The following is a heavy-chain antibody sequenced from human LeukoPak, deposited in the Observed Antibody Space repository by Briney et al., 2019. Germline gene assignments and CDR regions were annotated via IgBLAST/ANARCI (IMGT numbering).Heavy chain of an antibody. D-gene: IGHD5-18*01. Sequence: GGSLRLSCAASGFTFDDYAMHWVRQAPGKGLEWVSGISWNSGSIGYADSVKGRFTISRDNAKNSLYLQMNSLRAEDMALYYCATSLQLWYHFDYWGQGTLVTVSS. CDR1: GFTFDDYA. CDR3: ATSLQLWYHFDY. CDR2: ISWNSGSI. J-gene: IGHJ4*02. V-gene: IGHV3-9*03.